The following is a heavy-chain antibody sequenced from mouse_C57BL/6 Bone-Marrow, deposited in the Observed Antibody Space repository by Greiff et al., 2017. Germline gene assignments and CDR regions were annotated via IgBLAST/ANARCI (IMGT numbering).Heavy chain of an antibody. D-gene: IGHD1-1*01. J-gene: IGHJ4*01. V-gene: IGHV1-64*01. CDR2: IHPNSGST. CDR1: GYTFTSYW. Sequence: QVQLQQPGAELVKPGASVKLSCKASGYTFTSYWMHWVKQRPGQGLEWIGMIHPNSGSTNYNEKFKSKATLTVAKSSSPAYMQLSSLTSEDSAVYDCAREGYYYGGSYNYYYAMDYWGQGTSVTVSS. CDR3: AREGYYYGGSYNYYYAMDY.